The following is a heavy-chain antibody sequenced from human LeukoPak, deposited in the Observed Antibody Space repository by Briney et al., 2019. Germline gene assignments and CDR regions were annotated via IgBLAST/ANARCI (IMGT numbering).Heavy chain of an antibody. CDR3: ARGGRSSSSSDY. Sequence: GGSLRLSCAASGFTVSSNYMSWVRQAPGKGLEWVSVIYSGGSTYYADSVKGRFTISRDNSKNSLYLQMNSLRAEDTAVYYCARGGRSSSSSDYWGQGTLVTVSS. J-gene: IGHJ4*02. V-gene: IGHV3-53*01. CDR1: GFTVSSNY. CDR2: IYSGGST. D-gene: IGHD6-6*01.